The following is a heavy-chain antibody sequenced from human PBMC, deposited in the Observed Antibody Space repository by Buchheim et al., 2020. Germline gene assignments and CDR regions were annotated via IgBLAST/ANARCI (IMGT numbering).Heavy chain of an antibody. CDR1: GFSFSTYN. Sequence: EVQLVESGGGVVQPGGSLRLSCAASGFSFSTYNMFWVRQAPGKGPEWISYISSSANIRYYADSVKGRFTISRDNAANSLYLQKNNQRYEDTAMYYCAKSRYVDDDFGQRYYFDSWGQGTL. J-gene: IGHJ4*02. CDR3: AKSRYVDDDFGQRYYFDS. V-gene: IGHV3-48*02. CDR2: ISSSANIR. D-gene: IGHD4/OR15-4a*01.